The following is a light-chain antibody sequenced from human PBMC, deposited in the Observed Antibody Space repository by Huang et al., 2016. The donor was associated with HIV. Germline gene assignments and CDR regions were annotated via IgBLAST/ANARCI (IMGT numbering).Light chain of an antibody. CDR1: PIVFSSPPKKND. CDR3: QQYYNSPRT. V-gene: IGKV4-1*01. J-gene: IGKJ1*01. CDR2: WAY. Sequence: VFTHSPNSLAVSLGERATIPCKSSPIVFSSPPKKNDLAWYKQKPGQAPRWLIYWAYTRDSGVLDRFRGSGSGTHFTLTINSLQAEDGAVYYCQQYYNSPRTFGQGTKVEIK.